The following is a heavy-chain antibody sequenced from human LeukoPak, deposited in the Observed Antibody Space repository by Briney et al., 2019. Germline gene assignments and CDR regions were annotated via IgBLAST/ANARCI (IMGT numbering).Heavy chain of an antibody. CDR2: IVVGGGNT. D-gene: IGHD3-22*01. CDR1: GFTFTSPA. Sequence: SVKVSCKASGFTFTSPAMQWVRQARGQRLEWIGWIVVGGGNTNYAQKFQERVTITRDMSTSTAYMELSSLRSEDTAVYYCAAGDYYDSSGYPLRWGQGTLVTVSS. CDR3: AAGDYYDSSGYPLR. J-gene: IGHJ4*02. V-gene: IGHV1-58*02.